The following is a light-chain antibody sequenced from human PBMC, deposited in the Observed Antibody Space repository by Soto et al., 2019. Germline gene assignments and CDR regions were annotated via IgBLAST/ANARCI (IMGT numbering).Light chain of an antibody. CDR2: WAS. J-gene: IGKJ1*01. V-gene: IGKV4-1*01. Sequence: DIVMTQSPDSLAVSLGERATINCKASQSVFYTSVNKDYIAWYQHKEGHPPKLLIYWASTRESGVPDRFSGSGSGTDFTLTIRNLQAEDVAVYFCQQYFATPRTFGQGTKVQL. CDR1: QSVFYTSVNKDY. CDR3: QQYFATPRT.